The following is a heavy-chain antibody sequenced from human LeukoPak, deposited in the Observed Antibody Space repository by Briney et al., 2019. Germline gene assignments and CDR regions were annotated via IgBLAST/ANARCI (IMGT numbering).Heavy chain of an antibody. V-gene: IGHV3-66*01. D-gene: IGHD4-23*01. Sequence: AGSLILSCAAPGFTVSTNCISWGRQAPRRCLDLVSVIYSGGNTYYADSVKGRFTISRDNSKNTLYLQMNSLRADDTAVYYCARDSGTTVGYFDYWGQGTLVTVSS. CDR3: ARDSGTTVGYFDY. J-gene: IGHJ4*02. CDR1: GFTVSTNC. CDR2: IYSGGNT.